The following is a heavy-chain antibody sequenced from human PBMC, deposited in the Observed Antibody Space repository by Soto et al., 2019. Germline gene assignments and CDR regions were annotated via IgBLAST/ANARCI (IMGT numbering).Heavy chain of an antibody. J-gene: IGHJ4*02. CDR2: INPSGGST. CDR3: ASPPFPGCITAVCYPFVY. V-gene: IGHV1-46*01. Sequence: QVQLVQSGAEVKKPGASVKVSCKASGYTFTVYYIHWVRQAPGQGLEWMGMINPSGGSTDYAQKFRGRVTRTRDTSTGTVYMQLSSLRSEDTAVYYCASPPFPGCITAVCYPFVYCGQGTLVTVSS. CDR1: GYTFTVYY. D-gene: IGHD2-8*01.